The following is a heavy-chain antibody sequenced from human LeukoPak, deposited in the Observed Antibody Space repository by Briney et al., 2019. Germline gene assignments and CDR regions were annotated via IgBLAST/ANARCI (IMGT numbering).Heavy chain of an antibody. Sequence: GGSLRLSCAASGFTFSSYAMSWVRQAPGKGLEWVSAISGSGGSTYYADPVKGRFTISRDNSKNTLYLQMNSLRAEDTAVYYCAKDSEGALFFNWFDPWGQGTLVTVSS. D-gene: IGHD3-10*02. CDR2: ISGSGGST. CDR3: AKDSEGALFFNWFDP. CDR1: GFTFSSYA. J-gene: IGHJ5*02. V-gene: IGHV3-23*01.